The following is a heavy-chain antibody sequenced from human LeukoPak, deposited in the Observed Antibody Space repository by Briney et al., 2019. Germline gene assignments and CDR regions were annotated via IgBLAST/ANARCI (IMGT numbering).Heavy chain of an antibody. Sequence: GESLKISCKGSGYSFTSYWIGWVRQMPGKGPEWMGIIYPGDSDIRYSPAFQGQVIMSADKSSKTAYLQWSSLKASDTAIYYCARHYHGDSPSFDYWGQGTLVTVSS. J-gene: IGHJ4*02. V-gene: IGHV5-51*01. CDR1: GYSFTSYW. CDR3: ARHYHGDSPSFDY. CDR2: IYPGDSDI. D-gene: IGHD4-17*01.